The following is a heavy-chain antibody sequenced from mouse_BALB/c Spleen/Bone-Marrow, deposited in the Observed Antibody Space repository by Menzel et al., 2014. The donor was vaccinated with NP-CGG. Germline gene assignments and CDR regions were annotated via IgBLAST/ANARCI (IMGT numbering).Heavy chain of an antibody. CDR1: GYSFTGYF. CDR3: AREGGYYYGSSPYSDV. Sequence: EVQLQQSGPELVKPGASGKISCKASGYSFTGYFMNWVMQSHGKSLEWIGRINPYNGDTFYNQKFKGKATLTVDKSSSIAHMELRSLASEDSAVYYCAREGGYYYGSSPYSDVWGAGTTVTVSS. CDR2: INPYNGDT. J-gene: IGHJ1*01. D-gene: IGHD1-1*01. V-gene: IGHV1-20*02.